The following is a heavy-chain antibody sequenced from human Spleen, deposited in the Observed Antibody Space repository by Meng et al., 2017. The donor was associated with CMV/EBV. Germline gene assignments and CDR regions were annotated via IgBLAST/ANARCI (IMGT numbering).Heavy chain of an antibody. D-gene: IGHD1-14*01. J-gene: IGHJ4*02. CDR2: IYSGGST. Sequence: GGSLRLSCAASGFTVSSNFMSWVRQAPGTGLEWVSVIYSGGSTYYADSVKGRFTISRDNSKNTLYLQMNSLRAEDTAVYYCARSTTTSILDYWGQGTLVTVSS. CDR1: GFTVSSNF. V-gene: IGHV3-66*02. CDR3: ARSTTTSILDY.